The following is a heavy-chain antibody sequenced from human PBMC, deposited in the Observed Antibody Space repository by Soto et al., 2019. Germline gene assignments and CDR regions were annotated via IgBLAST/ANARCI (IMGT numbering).Heavy chain of an antibody. V-gene: IGHV4-30-4*01. CDR2: IYDGGRT. CDR3: ARGPSGDKVDS. Sequence: QVQLQESGPGLVKPSQTLSLTCTVSGGSISTVDYWWSWIRQSPDMGLEWIGHIYDGGRTYNNPSLGRRVTIAVDPSRSQLSLTLSSVSAADTAVYYCARGPSGDKVDSWGQGTLVTVSS. J-gene: IGHJ4*02. CDR1: GGSISTVDYW. D-gene: IGHD7-27*01.